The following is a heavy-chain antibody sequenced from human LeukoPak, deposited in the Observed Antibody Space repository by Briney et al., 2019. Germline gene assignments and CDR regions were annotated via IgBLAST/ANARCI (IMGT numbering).Heavy chain of an antibody. CDR2: ISGSGGST. CDR3: AKYLTANPGYGSGGLGMDV. D-gene: IGHD3-10*01. CDR1: GFSFSSYA. J-gene: IGHJ6*02. Sequence: GGSLRLSRAASGFSFSSYAMSWVPDAPGKGLEWGSAISGSGGSTYYADSVKGRFTISRDNSKNTLYLQMNSVRAEDTAVYYCAKYLTANPGYGSGGLGMDVWGQGTTVTVSS. V-gene: IGHV3-23*01.